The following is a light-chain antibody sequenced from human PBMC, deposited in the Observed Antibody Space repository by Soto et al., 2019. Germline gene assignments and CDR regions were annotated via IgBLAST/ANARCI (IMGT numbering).Light chain of an antibody. CDR3: QPYYSYPWT. V-gene: IGKV1-5*03. J-gene: IGKJ1*01. Sequence: DIQMTQSPSTLSASVGDRVTITCRASHSVGTYLAWFQQRPGKAPKGRISKASTLESGAPSRFTGSGSGTEFALTITSLQPEDFAPSYCQPYYSYPWTFGQGTKV. CDR2: KAS. CDR1: HSVGTY.